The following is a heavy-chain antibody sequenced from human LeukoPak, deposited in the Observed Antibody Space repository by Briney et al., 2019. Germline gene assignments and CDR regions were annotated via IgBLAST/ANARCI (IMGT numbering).Heavy chain of an antibody. CDR1: GFNFIDNS. Sequence: PGGSLRLSCAGSGFNFIDNSMHWVRQAPGKGLEWVSAISSSNTYIYYRDSVTGRFTISRDNDKNSLFLQLNSLRAEDTAVSYCARGYCSGTSCYMFASWGQGTRVTVSS. CDR3: ARGYCSGTSCYMFAS. D-gene: IGHD2-2*02. J-gene: IGHJ4*02. CDR2: ISSSNTYI. V-gene: IGHV3-21*01.